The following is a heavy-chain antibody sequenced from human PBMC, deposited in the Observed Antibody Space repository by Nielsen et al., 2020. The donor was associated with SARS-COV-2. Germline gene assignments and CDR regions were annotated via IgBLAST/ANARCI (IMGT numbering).Heavy chain of an antibody. Sequence: SETLSLTCTVSGGSISSYYWSWIRQPPGKGLEWIGYIYYSGSTNYNPSLKSRVTISVDTSKNQFSLKLNSVTAADTAVYYCARGGAQLYYYDFWGQGTLVTVSS. CDR1: GGSISSYY. D-gene: IGHD2-15*01. J-gene: IGHJ4*02. CDR3: ARGGAQLYYYDF. CDR2: IYYSGST. V-gene: IGHV4-59*01.